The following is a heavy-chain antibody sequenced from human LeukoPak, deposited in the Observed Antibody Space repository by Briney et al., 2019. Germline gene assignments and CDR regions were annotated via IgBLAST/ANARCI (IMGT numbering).Heavy chain of an antibody. Sequence: SETLSLTCTVSGGSISSSSYYWGWIRQPPGKGLEWIGSIYYSGSTYYNPSLKSRVTISVDTSKNQFSLKLSSVTAADTAVYYCARCRGIAVAGSAPLDYWGQGTLVTVSS. CDR3: ARCRGIAVAGSAPLDY. CDR2: IYYSGST. J-gene: IGHJ4*02. D-gene: IGHD6-19*01. V-gene: IGHV4-39*01. CDR1: GGSISSSSYY.